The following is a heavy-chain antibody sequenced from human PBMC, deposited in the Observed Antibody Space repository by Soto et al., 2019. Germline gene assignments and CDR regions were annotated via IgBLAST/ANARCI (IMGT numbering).Heavy chain of an antibody. D-gene: IGHD3-10*01. Sequence: GGSLRLSCAASGFTFSSYGMHWGRQAPGKGLEWVAVISYDGSNKYYADSVKGRFTISRDNSKNTLYLQMNSLRAEDTAVYYCAKESPWFGELIRTFDPWGQGTLVTVSS. CDR2: ISYDGSNK. CDR3: AKESPWFGELIRTFDP. CDR1: GFTFSSYG. J-gene: IGHJ5*02. V-gene: IGHV3-30*18.